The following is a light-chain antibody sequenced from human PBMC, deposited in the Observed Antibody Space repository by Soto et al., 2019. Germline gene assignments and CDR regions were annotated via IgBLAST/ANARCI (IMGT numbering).Light chain of an antibody. CDR1: QAVNTR. CDR2: LTS. V-gene: IGKV3D-11*01. J-gene: IGKJ5*01. CDR3: QQRSNWPIT. Sequence: EIVLTQSPATLSSFPGYRFTLSCRASQAVNTRLAWYQHKPGQAPRLLIYLTSNRAAGIPARFSGSGSGTDFTLTISDVEPEDFAVYYCQQRSNWPITFGQGTRREIK.